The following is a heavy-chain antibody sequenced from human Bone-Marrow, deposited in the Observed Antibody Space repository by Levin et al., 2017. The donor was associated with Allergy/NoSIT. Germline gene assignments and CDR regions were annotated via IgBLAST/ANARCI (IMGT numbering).Heavy chain of an antibody. CDR3: TRDPRRFGSFYDF. Sequence: GESLKISCVASGLTFNNAWMSWVRQAPGKGLEWVGRIKSKTDGGTTDYAAPVKGRFSISRDDSISTLYLHMDSLRTDDTALYYCTRDPRRFGSFYDFWGQGVLVTVSS. CDR2: IKSKTDGGTT. CDR1: GLTFNNAW. D-gene: IGHD3-10*01. V-gene: IGHV3-15*05. J-gene: IGHJ4*02.